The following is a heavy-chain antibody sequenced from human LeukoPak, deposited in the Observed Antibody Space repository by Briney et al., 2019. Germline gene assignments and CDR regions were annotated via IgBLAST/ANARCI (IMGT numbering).Heavy chain of an antibody. Sequence: ASVKVSCKASGYTFTGYYMHWVRQAPGQGLEWMGWINPNNGGTNYAHKFQGRVTLTRDTSISTAYMELSRLRSDDTAVYYCARDSYYDSSGYYSSEYFQHWGQGTLVTFSA. CDR3: ARDSYYDSSGYYSSEYFQH. V-gene: IGHV1-2*02. CDR2: INPNNGGT. D-gene: IGHD3-22*01. CDR1: GYTFTGYY. J-gene: IGHJ1*01.